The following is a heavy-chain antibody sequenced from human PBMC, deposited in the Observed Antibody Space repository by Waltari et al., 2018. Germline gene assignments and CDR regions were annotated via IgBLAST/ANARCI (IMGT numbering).Heavy chain of an antibody. D-gene: IGHD3-16*01. CDR3: AKGQRLSDY. Sequence: EVQLLESGGGLVQPGGSLRLSCAASGFTFSSYAMRWVRQAPGKGFEGVSASSGSDGSTCYADSVKGWFTISRDNSKNTLYLQMNSLGAEDTAVYYCAKGQRLSDYWGQGTLVIVSS. J-gene: IGHJ4*02. CDR2: SSGSDGST. V-gene: IGHV3-23*01. CDR1: GFTFSSYA.